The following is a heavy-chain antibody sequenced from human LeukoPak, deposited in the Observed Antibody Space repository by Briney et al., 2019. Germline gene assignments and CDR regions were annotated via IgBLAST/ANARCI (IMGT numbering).Heavy chain of an antibody. D-gene: IGHD5-18*01. CDR3: ARDQYSYAHAAH. J-gene: IGHJ4*02. Sequence: PGGSLRLSCAASGFTVSSNYMSWVRQAPGKGLEWVSDIYSGGTTYYADSVKGRFTISRDNSKNTLHLQMNSLRAEDTAVYYCARDQYSYAHAAHWGQGTLVTVSS. V-gene: IGHV3-66*01. CDR2: IYSGGTT. CDR1: GFTVSSNY.